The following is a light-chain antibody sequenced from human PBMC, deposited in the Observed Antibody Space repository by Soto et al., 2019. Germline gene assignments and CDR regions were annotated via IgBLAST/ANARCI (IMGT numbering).Light chain of an antibody. Sequence: QSVLTQPRSMSGSPGQSVTISCTGPSSDVGGYNSVSWYQQHPGKAPKLIIYDVTKRPSGVPDRFSGSKSGNTASLTISGLQIEDETDYFCCSYAGTYTWVFGGGTKLTVL. CDR2: DVT. V-gene: IGLV2-11*01. CDR1: SSDVGGYNS. CDR3: CSYAGTYTWV. J-gene: IGLJ3*02.